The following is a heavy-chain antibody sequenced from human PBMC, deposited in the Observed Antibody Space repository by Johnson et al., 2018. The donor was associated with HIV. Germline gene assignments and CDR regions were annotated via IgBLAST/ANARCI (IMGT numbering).Heavy chain of an antibody. CDR2: ISYDGSNK. Sequence: QMLLVESGGGVVQPGRSMRLSCAASGFTFSSYAMHWVRQAPGKGLEWVAVISYDGSNKYYADSLKGRFTISRDNSKNTLYLQMNSLRAEDTAVYYCARSEYSSSWSNAFDIWGQGTMVTVSS. CDR1: GFTFSSYA. V-gene: IGHV3-30*04. CDR3: ARSEYSSSWSNAFDI. J-gene: IGHJ3*02. D-gene: IGHD6-13*01.